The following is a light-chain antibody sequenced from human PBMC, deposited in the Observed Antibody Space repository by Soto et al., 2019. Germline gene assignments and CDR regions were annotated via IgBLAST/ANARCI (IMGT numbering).Light chain of an antibody. V-gene: IGKV3-20*01. CDR3: QQYGSSVT. J-gene: IGKJ1*01. CDR2: GAH. Sequence: EIVLTQSPGTLSLSPGERATLSCRASQSIRSHYLAWYQQKPGQAPRLLISGAHNRAPGIPDRFSGSESGTDFTLRISSLEPEDFAVYYCQQYGSSVTFGQGTKVEIK. CDR1: QSIRSHY.